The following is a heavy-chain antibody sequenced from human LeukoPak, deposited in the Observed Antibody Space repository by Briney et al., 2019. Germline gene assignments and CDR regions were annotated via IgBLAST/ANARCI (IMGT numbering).Heavy chain of an antibody. V-gene: IGHV3-53*01. J-gene: IGHJ5*02. Sequence: GGSLRLSCAVSEFTVSNNYMSWVRQAPGKGPEWVSLIYSGGATYYADSVGGRFTISRDNSKNTLYLQMNSLRVEDTAVYYCARDPRWYDPWGQGALVTVSS. CDR1: EFTVSNNY. CDR2: IYSGGAT. CDR3: ARDPRWYDP.